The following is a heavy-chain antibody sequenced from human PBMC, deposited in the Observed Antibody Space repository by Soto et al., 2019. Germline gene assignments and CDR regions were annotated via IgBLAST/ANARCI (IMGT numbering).Heavy chain of an antibody. J-gene: IGHJ4*02. D-gene: IGHD3-22*01. CDR2: FSGSGGSA. CDR3: AKNPGYYYDSTGYHFDY. V-gene: IGHV3-23*01. Sequence: VRQAPGKGLEWVSSFSGSGGSAYYADSVKGRFTISRDNSKNTLFLQMNSLRAEDTAVYYCAKNPGYYYDSTGYHFDYWGQGTLVTVSS.